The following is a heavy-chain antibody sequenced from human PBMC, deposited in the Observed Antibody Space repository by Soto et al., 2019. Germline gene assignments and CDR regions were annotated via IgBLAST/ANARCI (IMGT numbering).Heavy chain of an antibody. CDR2: INTYHGNT. CDR3: ARSPGYSASWGYFYYGMKI. J-gene: IGHJ6*02. Sequence: QVQLVQSGAELKKPGASVKVSCKASGYTFTHYGISWVRQAPGQGLEWMGWINTYHGNTKYAQKLQRRVTMTKDTSTSTAYMELTSLRSDDTAVYYCARSPGYSASWGYFYYGMKIWGQGTTVIVSS. D-gene: IGHD6-13*01. V-gene: IGHV1-18*01. CDR1: GYTFTHYG.